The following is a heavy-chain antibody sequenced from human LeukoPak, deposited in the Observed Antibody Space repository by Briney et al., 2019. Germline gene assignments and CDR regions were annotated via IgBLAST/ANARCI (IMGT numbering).Heavy chain of an antibody. V-gene: IGHV3-7*03. CDR2: IKQDGSEK. J-gene: IGHJ4*02. Sequence: GGSLRLSCAASGLTLNMYWLTWVRQAPGKGLEWVANIKQDGSEKNYVDSVKGRFTISRDNAKNSLYLQMNSLRAEDTAMYYCARETPYGSLTFDYWGQGTLVTVSS. CDR1: GLTLNMYW. D-gene: IGHD3-10*01. CDR3: ARETPYGSLTFDY.